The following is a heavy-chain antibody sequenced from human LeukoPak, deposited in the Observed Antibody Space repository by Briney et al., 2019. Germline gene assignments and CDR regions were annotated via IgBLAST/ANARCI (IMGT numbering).Heavy chain of an antibody. CDR3: VKGTYYSDNSGYSHFDY. CDR2: IKRDGRDK. V-gene: IGHV3-7*01. D-gene: IGHD3-22*01. CDR1: GFTFSNYW. J-gene: IGHJ4*02. Sequence: GGSLRLSCVASGFTFSNYWMSWVRQAPGKGLEWVANIKRDGRDKNSVDSVKGRFTISRDNAKNSMFLQMNSLRAEDTAVYYCVKGTYYSDNSGYSHFDYWGQGTLVTVSS.